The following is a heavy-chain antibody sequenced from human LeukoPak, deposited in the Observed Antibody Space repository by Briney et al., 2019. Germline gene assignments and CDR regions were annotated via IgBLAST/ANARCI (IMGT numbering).Heavy chain of an antibody. CDR3: ARGGWFGEFEFDY. Sequence: SETLSLTCTVSGGSISSYYWSWIRQPPGKGLEWIGYIYYSRSTNYNPSLKSRVTISVDTSKNQFSLKLSSVTAADTAVYYCARGGWFGEFEFDYWGQGTLVTVSS. J-gene: IGHJ4*02. CDR1: GGSISSYY. V-gene: IGHV4-59*01. D-gene: IGHD3-10*01. CDR2: IYYSRST.